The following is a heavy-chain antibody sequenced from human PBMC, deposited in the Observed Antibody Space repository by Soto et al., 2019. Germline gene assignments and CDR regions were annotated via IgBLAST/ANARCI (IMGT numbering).Heavy chain of an antibody. Sequence: QVQLVQSGAEVKKPGASVKVSCKASGYTFTSYGISWVRQAPGQGLEWMGWISAYHGNTNYAQKLQGRVTMTTDTSTSTAYLELRSLRSDDTAVYYCARSVADGLDYYGMDVSGQGTTVTVSS. J-gene: IGHJ6*02. D-gene: IGHD3-22*01. V-gene: IGHV1-18*01. CDR3: ARSVADGLDYYGMDV. CDR2: ISAYHGNT. CDR1: GYTFTSYG.